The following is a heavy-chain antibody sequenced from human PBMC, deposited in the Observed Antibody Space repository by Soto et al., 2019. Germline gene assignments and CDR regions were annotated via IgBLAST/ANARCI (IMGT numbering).Heavy chain of an antibody. CDR1: GGSISSSSYY. CDR3: ARQGGILEWLSIQPPDY. D-gene: IGHD3-3*01. Sequence: SETLSLTCTVSGGSISSSSYYWGWIRQPPGKGLEWIGSIYYSGSTYYNPSLKSRVTISVDTSKNQFSLKLSSVTAADTAVYYCARQGGILEWLSIQPPDYWGQGTLVTVSS. CDR2: IYYSGST. J-gene: IGHJ4*02. V-gene: IGHV4-39*01.